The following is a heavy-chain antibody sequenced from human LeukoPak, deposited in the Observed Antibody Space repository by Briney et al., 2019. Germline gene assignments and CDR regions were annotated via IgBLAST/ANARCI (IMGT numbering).Heavy chain of an antibody. CDR2: IDNDGTNT. J-gene: IGHJ5*02. Sequence: GGSLRLSCAASEFTFSSHWMHWVRQVPGKGLVYIAYIDNDGTNTNYADSVKGRFTISRDNAKNTLYLQMNSLRVEDTAVYYCVRDRPHNCFDPWGQGTLVSVSS. CDR3: VRDRPHNCFDP. V-gene: IGHV3-74*01. CDR1: EFTFSSHW. D-gene: IGHD6-6*01.